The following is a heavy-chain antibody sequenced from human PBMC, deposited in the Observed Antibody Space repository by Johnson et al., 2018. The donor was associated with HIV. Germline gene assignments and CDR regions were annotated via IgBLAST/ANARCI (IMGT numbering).Heavy chain of an antibody. Sequence: QVQLVESGGGVVQPGRSLRLSCAASGFTFSSYAMNWVRQAPGKGLEWVAVISYDGSNKYYADSGKGRFTISRDNSKNTLYLQMNSLRAEDTAVYYCARVHPAVAGNDAFDIWGQGTMVTVSS. D-gene: IGHD6-19*01. CDR1: GFTFSSYA. CDR2: ISYDGSNK. J-gene: IGHJ3*02. V-gene: IGHV3-30-3*01. CDR3: ARVHPAVAGNDAFDI.